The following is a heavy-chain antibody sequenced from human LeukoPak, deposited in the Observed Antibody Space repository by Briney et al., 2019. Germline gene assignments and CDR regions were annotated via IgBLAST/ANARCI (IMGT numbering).Heavy chain of an antibody. CDR1: GGSISSGGYY. CDR2: IYYSGST. CDR3: ARFHYRPPGLTNYYDSSGYYYSWFDP. D-gene: IGHD3-22*01. Sequence: SETLSLTCTVSGGSISSGGYYWSWIRQHPGKGLEWIGYIYYSGSTYYNPSLKSRVTISVDTSKNQFSLKLSSVTAADTAVYYCARFHYRPPGLTNYYDSSGYYYSWFDPWGQGTLVTVSS. J-gene: IGHJ5*02. V-gene: IGHV4-31*03.